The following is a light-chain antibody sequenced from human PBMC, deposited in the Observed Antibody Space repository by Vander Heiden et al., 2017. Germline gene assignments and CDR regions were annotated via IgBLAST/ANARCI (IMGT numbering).Light chain of an antibody. CDR2: EVS. Sequence: SALPQPPPASGSPGQSFTISCTGTSSDVGGYNYVSWYQQHPGKAPKVMIYEVSERPSGVPDRFSGSKSGNTASLTGSGLQAEDEADYYCSSYGGSNNFVVFGGGTKLTVL. CDR1: SSDVGGYNY. V-gene: IGLV2-8*01. J-gene: IGLJ2*01. CDR3: SSYGGSNNFVV.